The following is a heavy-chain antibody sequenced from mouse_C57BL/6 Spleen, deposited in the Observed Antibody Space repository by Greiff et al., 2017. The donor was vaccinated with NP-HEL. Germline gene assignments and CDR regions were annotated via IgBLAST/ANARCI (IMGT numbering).Heavy chain of an antibody. CDR3: ARIMVTTGGNYFDY. J-gene: IGHJ2*01. CDR1: GYTFTSYG. CDR2: IYIGNGYT. D-gene: IGHD2-2*01. Sequence: VQLKESGAELVRPGSSVKMSCKTSGYTFTSYGINWVKQRPGQGLEWIGYIYIGNGYTEYNEKFKGKATLTSDTSSSTAYMQFSSLTSEDSAIYFCARIMVTTGGNYFDYWGQGTTLTVSS. V-gene: IGHV1-58*01.